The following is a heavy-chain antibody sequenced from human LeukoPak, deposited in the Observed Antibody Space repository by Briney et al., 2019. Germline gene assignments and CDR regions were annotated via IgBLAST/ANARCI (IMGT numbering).Heavy chain of an antibody. V-gene: IGHV3-74*01. J-gene: IGHJ5*01. CDR1: GFTFSGHW. Sequence: GSLRLSCAASGFTFSGHWMHWVRQAPGKGLVWVSRINPDASRTNYADSVKGRFTISRDNAKNTLYLQMSSLRAEDMALYYCARGFFNYGNYIPAFDSWGQGTLVTVSS. CDR3: ARGFFNYGNYIPAFDS. D-gene: IGHD4-11*01. CDR2: INPDASRT.